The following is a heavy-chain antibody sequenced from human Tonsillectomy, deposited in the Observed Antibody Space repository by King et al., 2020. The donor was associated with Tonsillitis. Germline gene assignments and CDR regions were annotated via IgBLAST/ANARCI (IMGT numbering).Heavy chain of an antibody. D-gene: IGHD3-9*01. CDR2: ISYDGSNK. CDR1: GFTFSSYA. J-gene: IGHJ4*02. CDR3: ARPFGPYYVILTGYPPDY. V-gene: IGHV3-30-3*01. Sequence: QLVQSGGGVVQPGRSLRLSCAASGFTFSSYAMHWVRQAPGKGLEWVAVISYDGSNKYYADSVKGRFTISRDNSKNTLYLQMNSLRAEDTAVYYCARPFGPYYVILTGYPPDYWGQGTLVTVSS.